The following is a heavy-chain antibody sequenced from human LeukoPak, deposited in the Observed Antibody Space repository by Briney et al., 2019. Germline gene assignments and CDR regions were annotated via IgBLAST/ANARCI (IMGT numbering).Heavy chain of an antibody. J-gene: IGHJ5*02. V-gene: IGHV4-39*07. Sequence: SETLSLTCTVSGGSISSSSYYWGWIRQPPGKGLEWIGSIYYSGSTYYNPSLKSRVTISVDTSKNQFSLKLSSVTAADTAVYYCARGGLLWFGELFWFDPWGQGTLVTVSS. CDR2: IYYSGST. CDR1: GGSISSSSYY. D-gene: IGHD3-10*01. CDR3: ARGGLLWFGELFWFDP.